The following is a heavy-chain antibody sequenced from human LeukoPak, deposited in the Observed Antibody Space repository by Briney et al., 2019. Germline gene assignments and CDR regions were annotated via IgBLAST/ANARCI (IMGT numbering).Heavy chain of an antibody. CDR2: IKQDGSEK. V-gene: IGHV3-7*01. CDR1: GFTFSSYG. CDR3: ARDAPYYGAVDY. D-gene: IGHD4-17*01. J-gene: IGHJ4*02. Sequence: GGSLRLSCAASGFTFSSYGMHWVRQAPGKGLEWVANIKQDGSEKYYVDSVKGRFTISRDNAKNSLYLQMNSLRAEDTAVYYCARDAPYYGAVDYWGQGTLVTVSS.